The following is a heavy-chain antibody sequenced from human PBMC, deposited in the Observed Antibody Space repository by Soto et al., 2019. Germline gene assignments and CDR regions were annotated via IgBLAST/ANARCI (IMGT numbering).Heavy chain of an antibody. CDR2: ISAGGSNT. Sequence: VGSLRLSCAASGFTFSNYAMNWVRQAPGKGLECVSAISAGGSNTNYADSVKGRFTISSDTSKNTLYLQMNSLRAEDTAVYYCAKEYSTSFDYWGQGTLVTVSS. CDR1: GFTFSNYA. J-gene: IGHJ4*02. CDR3: AKEYSTSFDY. D-gene: IGHD6-6*01. V-gene: IGHV3-23*01.